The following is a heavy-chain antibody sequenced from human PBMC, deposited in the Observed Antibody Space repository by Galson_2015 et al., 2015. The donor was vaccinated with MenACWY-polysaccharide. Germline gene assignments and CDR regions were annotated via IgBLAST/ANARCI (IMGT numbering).Heavy chain of an antibody. CDR2: IAYDGSNK. V-gene: IGHV3-30*18. D-gene: IGHD2-15*01. CDR3: AKDLKRYCSGGSCDNFDY. Sequence: SLRLSCAASGFSFSSYGMHWVRQAPGKGLEWVAVIAYDGSNKYYADSVKGRFTISRDNSKNTLYLQMNSLRAEDTAVYYCAKDLKRYCSGGSCDNFDYWGQGTLVTVSS. J-gene: IGHJ4*02. CDR1: GFSFSSYG.